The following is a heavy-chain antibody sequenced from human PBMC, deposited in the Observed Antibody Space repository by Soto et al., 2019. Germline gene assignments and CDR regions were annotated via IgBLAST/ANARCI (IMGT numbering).Heavy chain of an antibody. CDR1: GGTFSSYA. Sequence: SVKVSCKASGGTFSSYAISWVRQAPGQGLEWMGGIIPIFGTANYAQKFQGRVTITADESTSTAYMELSSLRSEDTAVYYCASGIPDTDYCSGGSCYSRILRYYYYGMDVWGQGTTVTVSS. J-gene: IGHJ6*02. CDR3: ASGIPDTDYCSGGSCYSRILRYYYYGMDV. CDR2: IIPIFGTA. D-gene: IGHD2-15*01. V-gene: IGHV1-69*13.